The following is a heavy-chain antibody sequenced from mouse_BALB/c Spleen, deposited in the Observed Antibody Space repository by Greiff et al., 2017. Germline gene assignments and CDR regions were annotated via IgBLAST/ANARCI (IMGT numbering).Heavy chain of an antibody. Sequence: DVKLVESGGGLVQPGGSLRLSCATSGFTFTDYYMSWVRQPPGKALEWLGFIRNKANGYTTEYSASVKGRFTISRDNSQSILYLQMNTLRAEDSATYYCARDRYDDAMDYRGQGTSVTVSS. V-gene: IGHV7-3*02. CDR2: IRNKANGYTT. J-gene: IGHJ4*01. D-gene: IGHD2-14*01. CDR3: ARDRYDDAMDY. CDR1: GFTFTDYY.